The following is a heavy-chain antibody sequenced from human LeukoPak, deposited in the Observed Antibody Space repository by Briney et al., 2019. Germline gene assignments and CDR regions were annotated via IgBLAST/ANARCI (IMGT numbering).Heavy chain of an antibody. Sequence: GGSLRLSCAASGFTFAIHAMNWVRQAPGKGLEWVSYISSSGSTIYYADSVKGRFTISRDNAKNSLYLQMNSLRAEDTAVYYCARTYYDSSGHRNFDYWGQGTLVTVSS. D-gene: IGHD3-22*01. J-gene: IGHJ4*02. CDR2: ISSSGSTI. CDR3: ARTYYDSSGHRNFDY. V-gene: IGHV3-48*03. CDR1: GFTFAIHA.